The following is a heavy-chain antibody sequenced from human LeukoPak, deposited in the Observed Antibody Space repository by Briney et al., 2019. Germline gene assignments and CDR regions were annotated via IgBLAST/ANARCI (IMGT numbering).Heavy chain of an antibody. D-gene: IGHD6-13*01. CDR1: GGSISSSSYY. CDR3: ARRLIIAAAGTSNWFDP. J-gene: IGHJ5*02. Sequence: PSETLSLTCTVSGGSISSSSYYWGWIRQPPGKGLEWIGSIYYSGSTYYNPSLKSRVTISVDTSKNQFSLKLSSVTAADTAVYYCARRLIIAAAGTSNWFDPWGQGTLVTVSS. CDR2: IYYSGST. V-gene: IGHV4-39*01.